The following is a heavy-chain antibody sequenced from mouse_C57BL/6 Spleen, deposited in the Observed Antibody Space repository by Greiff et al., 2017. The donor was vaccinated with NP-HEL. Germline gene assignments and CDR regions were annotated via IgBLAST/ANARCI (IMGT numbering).Heavy chain of an antibody. CDR3: ARQHYGSSYDYFDY. Sequence: DVKLVESGGGLVKPGGSLKLSCAASGFTFSSYTMSWVRQTPEKRLEWVATISGGGGNTYYPDSVKGRFTISRDNAKNTLYLQMSSLRSEDTALYYCARQHYGSSYDYFDYWGQGTTLTVSS. D-gene: IGHD1-1*01. V-gene: IGHV5-9*01. CDR2: ISGGGGNT. J-gene: IGHJ2*01. CDR1: GFTFSSYT.